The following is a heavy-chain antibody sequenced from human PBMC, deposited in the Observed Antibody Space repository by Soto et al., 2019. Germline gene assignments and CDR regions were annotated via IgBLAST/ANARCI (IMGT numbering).Heavy chain of an antibody. Sequence: SETLSLTCTVSDGSISSSNYYWVWIRQSPGKGLEWNGSFFYSGATYYNPSLKSRVTIFVDMSKNQVSLKLSSVTAADSAVYSCARHWVGGGVTYNWFDSWGQGTLVTVSS. CDR1: DGSISSSNYY. J-gene: IGHJ5*01. D-gene: IGHD3-10*01. CDR3: ARHWVGGGVTYNWFDS. V-gene: IGHV4-39*01. CDR2: FFYSGAT.